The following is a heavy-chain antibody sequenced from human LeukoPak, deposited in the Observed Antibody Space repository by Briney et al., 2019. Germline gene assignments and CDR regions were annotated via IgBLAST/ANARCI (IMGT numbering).Heavy chain of an antibody. V-gene: IGHV1-69*04. CDR1: GGTFSIYA. D-gene: IGHD4-23*01. Sequence: SVKVSCKASGGTFSIYAISWVRQAPGQGLEWMGRIIPILGIANYAQKFQGRVTITADKSPSTAYMELSSMRSEDTAVYNCARGPLRAGGDYWGQGTMVTVSS. CDR3: ARGPLRAGGDY. CDR2: IIPILGIA. J-gene: IGHJ4*02.